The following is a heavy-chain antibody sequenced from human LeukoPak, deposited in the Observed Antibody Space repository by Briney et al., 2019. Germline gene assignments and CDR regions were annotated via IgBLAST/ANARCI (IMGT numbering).Heavy chain of an antibody. V-gene: IGHV3-7*01. D-gene: IGHD3-22*01. CDR3: ASWGPYGSSGYYT. J-gene: IGHJ5*02. CDR1: GFTLNNYW. CDR2: IKQDGREK. Sequence: GGSLRLSCAASGFTLNNYWMTWVRQAPGKGGEGVGKIKQDGREKYYVDCVKGRFNIYRDNAKRPLYLQMNSLRVDDTAVYYCASWGPYGSSGYYTWGQGTLVTVSS.